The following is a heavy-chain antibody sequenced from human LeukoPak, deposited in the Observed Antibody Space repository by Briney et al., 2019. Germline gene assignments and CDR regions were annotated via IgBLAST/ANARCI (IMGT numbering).Heavy chain of an antibody. V-gene: IGHV4-34*01. CDR2: INHSGST. Sequence: PSETLSLTCAVYGGSFSGYYWSWIRQPPGKGLEWIGEINHSGSTNYNPSLKSRVTISVDTSKNQFSLKLSSVTAADTAVYYCARVTQLVFNYWGQGTLVTVPS. D-gene: IGHD6-6*01. J-gene: IGHJ4*02. CDR1: GGSFSGYY. CDR3: ARVTQLVFNY.